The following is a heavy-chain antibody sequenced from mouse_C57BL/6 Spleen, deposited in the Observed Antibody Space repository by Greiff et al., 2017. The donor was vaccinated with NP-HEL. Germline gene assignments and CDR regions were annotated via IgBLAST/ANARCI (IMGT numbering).Heavy chain of an antibody. CDR1: GFNIKDDY. V-gene: IGHV14-4*01. J-gene: IGHJ3*01. D-gene: IGHD2-3*01. Sequence: VQLKESGAELVRPGASVKLSCTASGFNIKDDYMHWVKQRPEQGLEWIGWLDPENGDTAYASKFQGKATITADTSSNPAYLQLSSLTSEDTAVYYCTTGLSLRIAYWGQGTLVTVSA. CDR3: TTGLSLRIAY. CDR2: LDPENGDT.